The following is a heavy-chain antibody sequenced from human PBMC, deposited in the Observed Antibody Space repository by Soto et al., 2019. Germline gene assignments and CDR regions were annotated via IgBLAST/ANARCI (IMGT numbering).Heavy chain of an antibody. V-gene: IGHV4-39*01. CDR2: IDYNGVT. CDR1: GGSIYRSGYY. CDR3: GKVLVGATGHTDSDS. D-gene: IGHD2-15*01. J-gene: IGHJ4*02. Sequence: SETLSLTCTVSGGSIYRSGYYWGWIRQPPGRGLEWIGNIDYNGVTYSNPSLKSRVTISRDTSKNQFSLKLTSVTAADTALYYCGKVLVGATGHTDSDSWGPGTLVTV.